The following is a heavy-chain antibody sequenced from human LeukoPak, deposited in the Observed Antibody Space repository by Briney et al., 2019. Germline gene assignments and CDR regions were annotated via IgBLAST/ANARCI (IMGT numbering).Heavy chain of an antibody. J-gene: IGHJ6*02. CDR3: ARQNRPAPYGMDV. CDR2: IYPGDSDT. CDR1: GYRFTSYW. Sequence: GGSLQISCKGSGYRFTSYWIGWVRQMPGKGLEWMGIIYPGDSDTRYSPSFQGQVTISADKSISTAYLQWSSLKASDTAMYYCARQNRPAPYGMDVWGQGTTVTVSS. V-gene: IGHV5-51*01.